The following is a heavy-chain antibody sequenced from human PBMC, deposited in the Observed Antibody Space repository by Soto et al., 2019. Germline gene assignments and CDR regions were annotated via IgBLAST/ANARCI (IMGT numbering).Heavy chain of an antibody. V-gene: IGHV4-59*08. D-gene: IGHD3-10*01. Sequence: PSETLSLTCTVSGGSLSSYYWSWIRQPPGKGLERIGYIFYSESTNYNPSNKSRVTISVDTSKNQFSMKLSSVTAADAAVYYCTRQGFGEVHGLVDVWGQGTTVTVSS. CDR3: TRQGFGEVHGLVDV. CDR2: IFYSEST. CDR1: GGSLSSYY. J-gene: IGHJ6*02.